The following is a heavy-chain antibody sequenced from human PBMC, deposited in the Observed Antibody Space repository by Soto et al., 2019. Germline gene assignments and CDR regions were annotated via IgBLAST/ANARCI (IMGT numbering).Heavy chain of an antibody. Sequence: GGSLRLSCAASGFTFSDYYMSWIRQAPGKGLEWVSYISSSGTTIYYADSVKGRFTISRDNAKNSLFLQMNSLRAEDTAVYYCARDANYDFWSGRIDYWGQGTLVTVSS. D-gene: IGHD3-3*01. CDR2: ISSSGTTI. CDR1: GFTFSDYY. CDR3: ARDANYDFWSGRIDY. J-gene: IGHJ4*02. V-gene: IGHV3-11*01.